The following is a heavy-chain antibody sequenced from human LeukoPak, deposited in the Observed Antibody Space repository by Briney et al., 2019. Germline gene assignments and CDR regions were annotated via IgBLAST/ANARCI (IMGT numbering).Heavy chain of an antibody. CDR2: IIPIFGTA. CDR3: ARAYYDSSGYYLGYYYYYYGMDV. J-gene: IGHJ6*02. CDR1: GGTFSSYA. D-gene: IGHD3-22*01. Sequence: SVTVSCKASGGTFSSYAISWVRQAPGQGLEWMGGIIPIFGTANYAQKFQGRVTITADESTSTAYMELSSLRSEDTAVYYCARAYYDSSGYYLGYYYYYYGMDVWGQGTTVTVSS. V-gene: IGHV1-69*01.